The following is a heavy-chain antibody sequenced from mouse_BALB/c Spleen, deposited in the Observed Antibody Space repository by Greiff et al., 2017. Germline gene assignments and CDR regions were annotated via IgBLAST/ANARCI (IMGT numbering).Heavy chain of an antibody. Sequence: EVKLEESGGDLVKPGGSLKLSCAASGFTFSSYGMSWVRQTPDKRLEWVATISSGGSYTYYPDSVKGRFTISRDNAKNTLYLQMSSLKSEDTAMYYCARGGDYDYDVDYWGQGTTLTVSS. V-gene: IGHV5-6*02. D-gene: IGHD2-4*01. J-gene: IGHJ2*01. CDR2: ISSGGSYT. CDR3: ARGGDYDYDVDY. CDR1: GFTFSSYG.